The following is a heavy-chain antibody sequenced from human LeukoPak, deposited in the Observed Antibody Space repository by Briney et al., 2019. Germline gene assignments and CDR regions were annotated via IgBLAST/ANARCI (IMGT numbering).Heavy chain of an antibody. CDR2: ISGSGGST. Sequence: GGSLRLSCAASGFTFSSYAMSWVRQAPGKGLEWVSTISGSGGSTYYADSVKGRFTTSRDNSKNTLYLQMNSLRAEDTAVYYCAKASRQQLVRGYRIDYWGQGTLVTVSS. V-gene: IGHV3-23*01. CDR1: GFTFSSYA. CDR3: AKASRQQLVRGYRIDY. D-gene: IGHD6-13*01. J-gene: IGHJ4*02.